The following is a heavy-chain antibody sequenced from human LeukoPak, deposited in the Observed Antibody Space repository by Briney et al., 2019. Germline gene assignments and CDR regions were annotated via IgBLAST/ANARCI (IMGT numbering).Heavy chain of an antibody. Sequence: PGRALRLSCAASGFCFNSCGMHWVRQAPGKGLEWVGVITYDGDVRYFEDSVRGRFTISRDTSKSTLYLQMNSLGAEDTAVYYCVKEQGSGYYRTADFWGQGTLVTVSS. CDR1: GFCFNSCG. D-gene: IGHD2-15*01. CDR2: ITYDGDVR. J-gene: IGHJ4*02. V-gene: IGHV3-30*18. CDR3: VKEQGSGYYRTADF.